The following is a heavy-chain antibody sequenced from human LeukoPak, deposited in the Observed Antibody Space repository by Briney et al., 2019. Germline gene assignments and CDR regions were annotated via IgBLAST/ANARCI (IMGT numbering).Heavy chain of an antibody. Sequence: GGSLRLSCAASRFTFNSYAMSWVRQAPGKGLEWVSVIGGSNGITFYVGSVKGRFTISRDNSKNTVYLQMNNLEAEDTAVYYCAKDYLGRSYAFDIWGQGTMVTVSS. CDR2: IGGSNGIT. J-gene: IGHJ3*02. CDR1: RFTFNSYA. CDR3: AKDYLGRSYAFDI. D-gene: IGHD6-13*01. V-gene: IGHV3-23*01.